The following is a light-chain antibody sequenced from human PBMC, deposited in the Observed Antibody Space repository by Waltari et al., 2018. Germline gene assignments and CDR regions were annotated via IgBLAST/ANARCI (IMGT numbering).Light chain of an antibody. CDR1: QDIYNN. CDR3: QQYDVLLPGFT. J-gene: IGKJ3*01. Sequence: DIQMTQSPSSLSASVGDRVTITCQAIQDIYNNLIWYRHKPGKAPELLIYDASNLESGVPSRFSGSGSGADFTFTINSLQPGDFATYYCQQYDVLLPGFTFGPGTTVDLK. V-gene: IGKV1-33*01. CDR2: DAS.